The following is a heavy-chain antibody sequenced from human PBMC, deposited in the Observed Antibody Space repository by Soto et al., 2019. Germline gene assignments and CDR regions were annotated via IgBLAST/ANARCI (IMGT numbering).Heavy chain of an antibody. CDR1: GFTFSDHY. D-gene: IGHD2-21*01. Sequence: EVQVVESGGGLVQPGGSLRLSCAAYGFTFSDHYMDWVRQAPGKGLEWVGRTRNKANSYTTEYGASLKGRFTISRDDSKNSLYMQIISLTTDDTAVYYRGSHIPYHGIDVWGQGTTVTVSS. CDR2: TRNKANSYTT. CDR3: GSHIPYHGIDV. J-gene: IGHJ6*02. V-gene: IGHV3-72*01.